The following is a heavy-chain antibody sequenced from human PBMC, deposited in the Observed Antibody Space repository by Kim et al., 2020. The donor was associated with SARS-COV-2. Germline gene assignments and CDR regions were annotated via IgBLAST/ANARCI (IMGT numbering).Heavy chain of an antibody. J-gene: IGHJ5*02. D-gene: IGHD3-3*01. Sequence: VKVRSTISRDNAKNTLDLQMNSLRAEDAAVYYCAKTRFLEWLFAGYNWFDPWGQGTLVTVSS. CDR3: AKTRFLEWLFAGYNWFDP. V-gene: IGHV3-30*02.